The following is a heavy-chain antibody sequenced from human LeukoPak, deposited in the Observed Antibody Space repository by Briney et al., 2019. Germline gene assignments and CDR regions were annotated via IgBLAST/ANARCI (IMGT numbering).Heavy chain of an antibody. D-gene: IGHD3-22*01. CDR3: ARDLVPPENRITIIVVVPGMDA. Sequence: PGRSLRLSCAASGFTFSSYGMHWVRQAPGKGLEWVAVIWYDGSNKYYADSVKGRFTISRDNSKNTLYLQMNSLRAEDTAVYYCARDLVPPENRITIIVVVPGMDAWGKGTTVTVSS. CDR1: GFTFSSYG. J-gene: IGHJ6*04. CDR2: IWYDGSNK. V-gene: IGHV3-33*01.